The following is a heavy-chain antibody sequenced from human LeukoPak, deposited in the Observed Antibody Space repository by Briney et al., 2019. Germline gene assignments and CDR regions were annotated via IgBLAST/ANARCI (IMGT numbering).Heavy chain of an antibody. D-gene: IGHD3-22*01. V-gene: IGHV4-39*01. CDR2: IYYSGST. CDR1: GGSISSSSYY. Sequence: PSETLSLTCTVSGGSISSSSYYWGWIRQPPGKGLEWIGSIYYSGSTYYNPSLKSRVTISVDTSKNQFSLKLSSVTAADTAVYYCARGITMIVVVSWEYYFGYWGQGTLVTVSS. CDR3: ARGITMIVVVSWEYYFGY. J-gene: IGHJ4*02.